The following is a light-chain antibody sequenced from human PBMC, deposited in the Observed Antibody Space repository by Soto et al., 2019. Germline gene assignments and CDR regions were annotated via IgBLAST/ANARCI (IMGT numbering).Light chain of an antibody. Sequence: EIVLTQSPGTLSLSPGERASLSCRASQSVSSEKLAWYQQKPGQAPRLLMFGASGRATGIPERFSGSGSGTDFSLTISRLETEDSAVYYCQQYGSSLLTFGGGTKVDIK. CDR3: QQYGSSLLT. J-gene: IGKJ4*01. CDR2: GAS. CDR1: QSVSSEK. V-gene: IGKV3-20*01.